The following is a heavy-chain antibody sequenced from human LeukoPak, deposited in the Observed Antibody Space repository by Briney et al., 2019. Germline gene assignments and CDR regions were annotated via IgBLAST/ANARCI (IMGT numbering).Heavy chain of an antibody. CDR2: ISSSSYI. CDR1: GLSFSSYS. Sequence: GGSLRLSFAASGLSFSSYSMKWLRQAPGKGREGVSSISSSSYIYYADSLQGRFTVTRDNAKNSLFLQMNSLRAEDTAVYYCAREWSPTYTSSWPSYFDYWGQGILVTVSS. D-gene: IGHD6-19*01. V-gene: IGHV3-21*01. J-gene: IGHJ4*02. CDR3: AREWSPTYTSSWPSYFDY.